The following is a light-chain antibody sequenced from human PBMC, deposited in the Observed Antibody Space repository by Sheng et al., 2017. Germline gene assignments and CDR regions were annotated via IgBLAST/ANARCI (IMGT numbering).Light chain of an antibody. CDR2: KAS. Sequence: DIQMTQSPSTLSASVGDRLTITCRASQSIGSWLAWYQQKPGKAPELLIYKASNLESGVPSRFSGSGSGTEFTLTVSSLQSDDFASYYCQQYESFPLTFGGGTEGGDQT. J-gene: IGKJ4*01. V-gene: IGKV1-5*03. CDR3: QQYESFPLT. CDR1: QSIGSW.